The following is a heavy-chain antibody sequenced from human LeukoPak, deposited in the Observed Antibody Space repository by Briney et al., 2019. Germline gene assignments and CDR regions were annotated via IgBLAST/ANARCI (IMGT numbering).Heavy chain of an antibody. V-gene: IGHV1-18*01. Sequence: ASVKVFCKASGYTFTSYGISGVRQAPGQGLEWMGWISAYNGNTNYAQKLQGRVTMTKDTSTSTAYMELRSLRSDDTAVYYCAIGMVVAATPKFDYWGQGTLVTVSS. CDR2: ISAYNGNT. CDR3: AIGMVVAATPKFDY. CDR1: GYTFTSYG. J-gene: IGHJ4*02. D-gene: IGHD2-15*01.